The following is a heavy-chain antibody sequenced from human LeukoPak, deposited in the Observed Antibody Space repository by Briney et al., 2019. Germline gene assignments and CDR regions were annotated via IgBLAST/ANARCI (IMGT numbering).Heavy chain of an antibody. Sequence: AGGSLRLSCVVSGFTLSGHSINWVRQAPGKGLEWVSSISSSSSYIYYTDSVKGRFTISRDNSKNTLYLQMNSLRAEDTAVYYCAKDRASGWPNAFDIWGQGTMVTVSS. D-gene: IGHD6-19*01. CDR2: ISSSSSYI. CDR3: AKDRASGWPNAFDI. CDR1: GFTLSGHS. V-gene: IGHV3-21*04. J-gene: IGHJ3*02.